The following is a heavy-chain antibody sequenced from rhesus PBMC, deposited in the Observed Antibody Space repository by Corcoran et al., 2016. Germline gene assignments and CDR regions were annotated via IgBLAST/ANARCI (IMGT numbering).Heavy chain of an antibody. Sequence: EVQLVESGGGLAKPGGSLRLSWAASGFTFRSYWMNGVRQAPGKGLGWVSAFNRVAGSTSYADSVKSRFTISSDNSKNTLSLQMNSLRAEDTAVYYCANGTFKGNWNYPNFDYWRQGVLVTVSS. CDR2: FNRVAGST. CDR3: ANGTFKGNWNYPNFDY. D-gene: IGHD1-26*01. CDR1: GFTFRSYW. J-gene: IGHJ4*01. V-gene: IGHV3S25*01.